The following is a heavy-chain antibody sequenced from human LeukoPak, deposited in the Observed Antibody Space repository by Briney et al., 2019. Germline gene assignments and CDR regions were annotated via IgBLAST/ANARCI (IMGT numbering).Heavy chain of an antibody. J-gene: IGHJ6*03. CDR1: GFTFITYG. CDR3: ARAGRDYGTSRYYYYYMDV. CDR2: ISAYDGDT. D-gene: IGHD4-17*01. Sequence: ASMKVSCKASGFTFITYGFGWVRQAPGQGLEWMGWISAYDGDTKYAQNLQGRVTMTTDTSTSTAYMELRSLRSDDTALYYCARAGRDYGTSRYYYYYMDVWGKGTTVTVSS. V-gene: IGHV1-18*01.